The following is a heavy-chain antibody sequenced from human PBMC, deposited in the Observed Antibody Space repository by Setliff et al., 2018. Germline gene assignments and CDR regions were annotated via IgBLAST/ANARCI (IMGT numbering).Heavy chain of an antibody. Sequence: GASVKVSCKVSGYTLTELSMHWVRQAPGKGLEWMGGFDPEDGETIYAQKFQGRVTMTRDTSISTAYMELRSLRSDDTAVYYCARGSSSGYYFDYWGQGTLVTVSS. V-gene: IGHV1-24*01. CDR3: ARGSSSGYYFDY. CDR1: GYTLTELS. CDR2: FDPEDGET. J-gene: IGHJ4*02. D-gene: IGHD6-6*01.